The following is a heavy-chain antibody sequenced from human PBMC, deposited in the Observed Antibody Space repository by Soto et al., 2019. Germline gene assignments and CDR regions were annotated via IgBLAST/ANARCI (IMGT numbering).Heavy chain of an antibody. Sequence: GESLKISCKGSGYSFTSYWISWVRQMPGKGLEWMGRIDPSDSYTNYSPSFQGHVTISADKSISTAYLQWSSLKASDTAMYYCARQLGGKGAARLLPDYWGQGTLVTVSS. V-gene: IGHV5-10-1*01. CDR2: IDPSDSYT. CDR3: ARQLGGKGAARLLPDY. CDR1: GYSFTSYW. J-gene: IGHJ4*02. D-gene: IGHD6-6*01.